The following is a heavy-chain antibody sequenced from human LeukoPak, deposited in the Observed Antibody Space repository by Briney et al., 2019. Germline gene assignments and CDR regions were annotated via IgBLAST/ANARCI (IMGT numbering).Heavy chain of an antibody. D-gene: IGHD3-3*02. CDR2: IYYSGST. J-gene: IGHJ3*02. Sequence: PSETLSLTCTVSGGSISSYYWSWIRQPPGKGLEWIGYIYYSGSTNYNPSLKSRVTISVDTSKNQFSLKLSSVTAADTAVYYCARVAQRGAFDIWGQGTMVTVSS. V-gene: IGHV4-59*01. CDR3: ARVAQRGAFDI. CDR1: GGSISSYY.